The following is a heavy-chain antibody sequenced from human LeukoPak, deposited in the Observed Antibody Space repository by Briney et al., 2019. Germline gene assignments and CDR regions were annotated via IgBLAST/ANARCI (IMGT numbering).Heavy chain of an antibody. CDR3: GYYYGSGSQYDYYYYYMDV. V-gene: IGHV1-69*05. CDR1: GGTFSSYA. D-gene: IGHD3-10*01. Sequence: VASVKVSCKASGGTFSSYAISWVRQAPGQGLEWMGGIIPIFGTASYAQKFQGRVTITTDESTSTAYMELSSLRSEDTAVYYCGYYYGSGSQYDYYYYYMDVWGKGTTVTVSS. J-gene: IGHJ6*03. CDR2: IIPIFGTA.